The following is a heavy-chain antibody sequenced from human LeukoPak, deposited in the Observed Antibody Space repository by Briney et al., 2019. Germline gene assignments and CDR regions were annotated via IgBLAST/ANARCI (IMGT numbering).Heavy chain of an antibody. D-gene: IGHD1-1*01. CDR1: RLTFRNAW. CDR3: ATGVVTGTSR. CDR2: IRSKTEGETK. Sequence: GGSLRLSCAVSRLTFRNAWMSWVRQAPGKGLGWVARIRSKTEGETKEYAASVKGRFTISRDDSRSRLYLQMNSLKTEDTAVYYCATGVVTGTSRWGQGTLVTVSS. J-gene: IGHJ4*02. V-gene: IGHV3-15*01.